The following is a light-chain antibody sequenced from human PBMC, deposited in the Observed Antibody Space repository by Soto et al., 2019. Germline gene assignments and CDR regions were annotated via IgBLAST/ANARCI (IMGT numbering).Light chain of an antibody. J-gene: IGLJ3*02. CDR1: SSNIGSNT. CDR3: AAWDDSLNGPWV. Sequence: QPVLTQPPSASGTPGQRVTISCSGSSSNIGSNTVNWYQQLPGTAPKLLIYSNNQRPSGVPDRFSSSKSGTSASLAISGLQSEDEADYYCAAWDDSLNGPWVFGGGTQLTVL. V-gene: IGLV1-44*01. CDR2: SNN.